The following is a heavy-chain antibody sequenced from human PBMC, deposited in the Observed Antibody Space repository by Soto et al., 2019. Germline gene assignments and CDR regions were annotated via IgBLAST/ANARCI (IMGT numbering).Heavy chain of an antibody. J-gene: IGHJ4*02. Sequence: GGSLRLSCAASGFTFNSYAMSCVRQAPGKGLEWVPAITRSGGSTSYADSVKGRFTISRDNSKNTLYLQINGLRAEDTAVYYCARAFSGDFDYWGQGTLVTVSS. CDR2: ITRSGGST. D-gene: IGHD4-17*01. CDR1: GFTFNSYA. CDR3: ARAFSGDFDY. V-gene: IGHV3-23*01.